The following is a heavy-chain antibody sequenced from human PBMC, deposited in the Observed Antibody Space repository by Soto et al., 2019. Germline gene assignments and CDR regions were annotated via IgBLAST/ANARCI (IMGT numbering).Heavy chain of an antibody. Sequence: PSETLSLTCTVSGGSISSSSYYWGWIRQPPGKGLEWIGSIYYSGSTYYNPSLKSRVTISVDTSKNQFSLKLSSVTAADTAVYYCARLDYYDSSGYFDYWAREPWSPSP. J-gene: IGHJ4*02. CDR1: GGSISSSSYY. D-gene: IGHD3-22*01. CDR3: ARLDYYDSSGYFDY. V-gene: IGHV4-39*01. CDR2: IYYSGST.